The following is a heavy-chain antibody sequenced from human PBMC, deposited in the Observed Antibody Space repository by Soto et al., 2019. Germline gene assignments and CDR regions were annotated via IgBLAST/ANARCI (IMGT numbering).Heavy chain of an antibody. Sequence: GGSLRLSCAASGFTFSSYSMNWVRQAPGKGLEWVSSISSSSSYIYYADSVKGRFTISRDNAKNSLYLQMNSLRAEDTAVYYCARDISSGDWLFLGGMDVWGQGTTVTVSS. CDR1: GFTFSSYS. V-gene: IGHV3-21*01. CDR3: ARDISSGDWLFLGGMDV. J-gene: IGHJ6*02. D-gene: IGHD3-9*01. CDR2: ISSSSSYI.